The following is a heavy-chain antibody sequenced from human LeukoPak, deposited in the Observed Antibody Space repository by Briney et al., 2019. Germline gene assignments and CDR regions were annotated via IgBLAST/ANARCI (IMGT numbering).Heavy chain of an antibody. V-gene: IGHV3-23*01. D-gene: IGHD3-22*01. CDR2: ISGSGGRT. Sequence: GGSLRLSCAASGFTFSSYAMSWVRQAPGKGLEWVSAISGSGGRTYYADSVKGRLTISRDNSKNTLYLQMNSLRAEDTAVYYCAKVFRSSGYYSESRGAFDIWDQGTMVTVSS. CDR1: GFTFSSYA. CDR3: AKVFRSSGYYSESRGAFDI. J-gene: IGHJ3*02.